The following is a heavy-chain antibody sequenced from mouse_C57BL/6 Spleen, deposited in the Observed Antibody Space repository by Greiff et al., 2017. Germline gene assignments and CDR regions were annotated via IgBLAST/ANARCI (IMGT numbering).Heavy chain of an antibody. V-gene: IGHV5-4*03. CDR3: ARGSYYDVFAY. J-gene: IGHJ3*01. D-gene: IGHD2-4*01. CDR1: GFTFSSYA. CDR2: ISDGGSYT. Sequence: EVKLMESGGGLVKPGGSLKLSCAASGFTFSSYAMSWVRQTPEKRLEWVATISDGGSYTYYPDNVKGRFTISRDNAKNNLYLQMSHLKSEDTAMYYCARGSYYDVFAYWGQGTLVTVSA.